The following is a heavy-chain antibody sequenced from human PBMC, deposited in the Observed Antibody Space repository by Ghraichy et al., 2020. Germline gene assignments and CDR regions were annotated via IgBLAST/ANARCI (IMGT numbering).Heavy chain of an antibody. J-gene: IGHJ5*02. CDR1: GFTFSSYA. CDR2: ISGSGGST. CDR3: AKAWGYCSGGTCPSYNWFDP. V-gene: IGHV3-23*01. D-gene: IGHD2-15*01. Sequence: GGPLRLSCAASGFTFSSYAMSWVRQAPGKGLEWVSTISGSGGSTYYADSVKGRFPISRDNSKNTLYLQMNSLRAEDAAVYYCAKAWGYCSGGTCPSYNWFDPWGQGTLVTVSS.